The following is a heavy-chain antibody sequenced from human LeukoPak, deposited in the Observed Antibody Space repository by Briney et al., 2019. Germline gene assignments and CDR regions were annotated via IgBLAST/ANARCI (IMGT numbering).Heavy chain of an antibody. V-gene: IGHV1-2*02. Sequence: ASVKVSCKASGHTFTGDYMHWVRQAPGQGLEWMGWINPNSGGTKYAQKFQGRVTMTIDTSITTAYMDLSRLRSDDTAVYYCARDVGGDYWGQGTLVTVSS. J-gene: IGHJ4*02. CDR2: INPNSGGT. D-gene: IGHD3-16*01. CDR3: ARDVGGDY. CDR1: GHTFTGDY.